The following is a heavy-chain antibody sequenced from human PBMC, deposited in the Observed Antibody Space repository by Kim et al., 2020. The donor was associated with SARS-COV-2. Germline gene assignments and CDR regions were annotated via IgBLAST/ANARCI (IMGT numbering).Heavy chain of an antibody. Sequence: SVKVSCKASGGTFSSYAISWVRQAPGQGLEWMGRIIPILGIANYAQKFQGRVTITADKSTSTAYMELSSLRSEDTAVYYCARTTIFGVVIMGWFDPWGQGTLVTVSS. D-gene: IGHD3-3*01. J-gene: IGHJ5*02. V-gene: IGHV1-69*04. CDR1: GGTFSSYA. CDR2: IIPILGIA. CDR3: ARTTIFGVVIMGWFDP.